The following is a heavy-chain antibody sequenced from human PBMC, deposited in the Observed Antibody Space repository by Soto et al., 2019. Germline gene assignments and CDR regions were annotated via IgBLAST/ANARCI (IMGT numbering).Heavy chain of an antibody. V-gene: IGHV4-4*08. D-gene: IGHD1-26*01. Sequence: SEPLSITCTIAGGSISVYYWSWIRQSPGQALEWIGYIYASGSPYYNPSLRSRVLISADTSKNQVSLELTSATAADTAVYFCARGVGFSPPGYWGRGTLVTVAS. CDR2: IYASGSP. CDR1: GGSISVYY. J-gene: IGHJ4*01. CDR3: ARGVGFSPPGY.